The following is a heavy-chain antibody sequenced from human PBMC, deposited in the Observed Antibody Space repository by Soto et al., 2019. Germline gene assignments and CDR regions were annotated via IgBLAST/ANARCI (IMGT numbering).Heavy chain of an antibody. D-gene: IGHD3-3*01. J-gene: IGHJ4*02. CDR2: ISSSSSYI. Sequence: GSLRLTCAAPGFTFSSYSMNWVPQAPGKGLEWVSPISSSSSYIYYADSVKGRFTISRDNAKNSLYLQMNSLRAEDTAAYYCARELRFLERDYWGQGTLVTVYS. V-gene: IGHV3-21*01. CDR1: GFTFSSYS. CDR3: ARELRFLERDY.